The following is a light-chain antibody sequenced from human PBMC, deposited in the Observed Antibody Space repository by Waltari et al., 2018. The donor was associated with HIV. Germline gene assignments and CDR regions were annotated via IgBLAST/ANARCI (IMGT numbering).Light chain of an antibody. CDR3: SSYAASLFV. CDR2: EVS. J-gene: IGLJ1*01. Sequence: QSALTQPPSASGSPGQSVTISCTGTSRDVGGYNYVSWDKQNAGKDPKLIIYEVSKRPSGVTDRVSGSKSGNTATLTVTGLQAEDEADYCSSYAASLFVYGTGNKVTVL. V-gene: IGLV2-8*01. CDR1: SRDVGGYNY.